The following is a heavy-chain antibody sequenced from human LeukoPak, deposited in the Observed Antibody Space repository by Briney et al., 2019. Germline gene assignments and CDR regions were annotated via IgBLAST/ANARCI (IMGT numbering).Heavy chain of an antibody. V-gene: IGHV3-53*01. CDR1: GFTLSSNY. J-gene: IGHJ4*02. Sequence: PGGPLRLSCAASGFTLSSNYMTWVRQAPGKGLEWVSVIYTGGNTNYAGSVKGRFTISRDNSKNTLYLQMNSLRDEDTAVYYCARAHCSGGSCYFFDYWGQGTLVTVSS. CDR2: IYTGGNT. D-gene: IGHD2-15*01. CDR3: ARAHCSGGSCYFFDY.